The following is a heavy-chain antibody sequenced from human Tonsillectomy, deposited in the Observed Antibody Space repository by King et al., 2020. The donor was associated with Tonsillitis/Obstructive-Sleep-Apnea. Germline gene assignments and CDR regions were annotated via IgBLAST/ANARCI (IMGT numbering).Heavy chain of an antibody. V-gene: IGHV4-31*03. CDR3: ARTTPPYYYYHMDV. CDR2: ISYSGST. D-gene: IGHD1-1*01. Sequence: VPLQESGPGLVKPSQSLSLNCTVSGGPISSGENFWSWIRPHPGQGLEWIGYISYSGSTYYNPSLKSRVTISADTSKNQFSLQLRSVTVADTAVYFCARTTPPYYYYHMDVWGKGTTVTVSS. CDR1: GGPISSGENF. J-gene: IGHJ6*03.